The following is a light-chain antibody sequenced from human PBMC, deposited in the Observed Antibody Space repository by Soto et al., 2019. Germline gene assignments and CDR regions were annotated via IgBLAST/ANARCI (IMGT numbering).Light chain of an antibody. CDR1: SSDVGGYNY. J-gene: IGLJ2*01. CDR3: SSYAGSNNLRV. V-gene: IGLV2-8*01. Sequence: QSALTQPPSASGSPGQSVTISCTGTSSDVGGYNYVSWYQQHPGKAPQLMIYEVSKRPSGVPDRFSGSKSGNTASLAVSGLQAEDEADCDCSSYAGSNNLRVFGGGTKLTVL. CDR2: EVS.